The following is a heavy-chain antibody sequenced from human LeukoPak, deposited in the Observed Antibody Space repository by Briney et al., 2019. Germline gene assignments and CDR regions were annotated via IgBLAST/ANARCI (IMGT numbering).Heavy chain of an antibody. CDR2: INTKTSRT. V-gene: IGHV1-2*02. CDR3: ARADFIDAGPYLIGP. J-gene: IGHJ5*02. Sequence: ASVRVSCKTSGYSFTDYYIHWVRQAPGQGLEWMAWINTKTSRTSSARKFQGRVTMTRDPSITTVYMDMAWLTSDDTAIYFCARADFIDAGPYLIGPWGQGTLVTVSS. CDR1: GYSFTDYY. D-gene: IGHD3-3*01.